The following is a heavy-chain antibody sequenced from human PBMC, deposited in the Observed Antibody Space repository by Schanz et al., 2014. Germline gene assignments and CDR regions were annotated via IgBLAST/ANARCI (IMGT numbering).Heavy chain of an antibody. CDR2: IRYDGSNK. CDR1: GFTVTSYY. Sequence: MQLVESGGGLIQPGGSLRLSCAASGFTVTSYYMSRVRQAPGKGLEWVAFIRYDGSNKYYADSVKGRFTISRDNSKNTLYLQMNSLRAEDTAVYYCAKDYSGSYYAYWGQGTLVTVSS. D-gene: IGHD1-26*01. V-gene: IGHV3-30*02. CDR3: AKDYSGSYYAY. J-gene: IGHJ4*02.